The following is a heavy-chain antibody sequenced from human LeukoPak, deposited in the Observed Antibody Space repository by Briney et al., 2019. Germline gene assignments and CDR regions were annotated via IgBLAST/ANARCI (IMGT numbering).Heavy chain of an antibody. D-gene: IGHD3-22*01. Sequence: KTSETLSLTCTVSGGSISSSSYYWGWIRQPPGKGLEWIGGIYYSGSTYYNPSLKSRVTISVDTSKNQFSLKLSSVTAADTAVYYCARRGYYDSSGYYSGHFDYWGQGTLVTVSS. J-gene: IGHJ4*02. CDR1: GGSISSSSYY. CDR3: ARRGYYDSSGYYSGHFDY. V-gene: IGHV4-39*01. CDR2: IYYSGST.